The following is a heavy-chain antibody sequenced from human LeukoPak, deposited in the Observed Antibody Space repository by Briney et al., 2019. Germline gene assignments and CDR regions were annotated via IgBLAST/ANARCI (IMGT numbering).Heavy chain of an antibody. CDR3: ATARTLRVTTSFDY. Sequence: RSGGSLRLSCAVSGFTFSSYAMNWVRQAPGKGLEWVSGISGSGGSTFYADSVKGRFTISRDNSKDTLYLQVNSLRAEDTAVYYCATARTLRVTTSFDYWGQGTLVTVSS. V-gene: IGHV3-23*01. CDR2: ISGSGGST. CDR1: GFTFSSYA. D-gene: IGHD4-17*01. J-gene: IGHJ4*02.